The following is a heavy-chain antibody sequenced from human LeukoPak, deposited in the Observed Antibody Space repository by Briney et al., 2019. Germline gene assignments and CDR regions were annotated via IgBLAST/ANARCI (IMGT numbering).Heavy chain of an antibody. CDR3: ARDSIQLWPNAIDF. CDR2: IKSDGSTT. J-gene: IGHJ4*02. CDR1: GFTFSSYW. Sequence: GGSLRLSCAASGFTFSSYWMHWVRQAPGKGLVWVSRIKSDGSTTTYADSVKGRFTISRGNAENSLYLQMNSLRAEDTAVYYCARDSIQLWPNAIDFWGQGTLVTVSS. D-gene: IGHD1-1*01. V-gene: IGHV3-74*03.